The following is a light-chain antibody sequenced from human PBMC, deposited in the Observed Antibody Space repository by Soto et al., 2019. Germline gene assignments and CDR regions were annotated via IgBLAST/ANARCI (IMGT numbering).Light chain of an antibody. CDR2: GAS. Sequence: IVLTQSPFTMSLIKGERESMYCRALQSVSSSYLAWYQQKPGQAPRLLIYGASTRATGIPARFSGSGSGTEFTLTISSLQSEDFAVYYCQQYNNWPPITFGQGTRLEIK. J-gene: IGKJ5*01. CDR1: QSVSSSY. V-gene: IGKV3-15*01. CDR3: QQYNNWPPIT.